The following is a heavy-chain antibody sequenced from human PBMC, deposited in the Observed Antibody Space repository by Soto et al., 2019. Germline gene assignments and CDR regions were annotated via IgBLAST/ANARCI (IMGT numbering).Heavy chain of an antibody. CDR2: ISGSGGST. CDR1: GFTFSSYA. D-gene: IGHD2-2*01. CDR3: ANLWSSTSCSRVRNALDL. Sequence: EVQLLESGGGLVQPGGSLRLSCAASGFTFSSYAMSWVRQAPGKGLEWVSAISGSGGSTYYADSVKGRFTISRNNSKNTLYLPMNSLRGEDTAVYYCANLWSSTSCSRVRNALDLCGQGTMVTVSS. V-gene: IGHV3-23*01. J-gene: IGHJ3*01.